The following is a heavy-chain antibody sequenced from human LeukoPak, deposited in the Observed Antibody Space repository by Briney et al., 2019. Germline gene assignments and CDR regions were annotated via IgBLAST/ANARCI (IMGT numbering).Heavy chain of an antibody. Sequence: ASVKVSCKASGYTFTDYYTHWVRQAPGQGLEWMGWINPHSGGTSYAQKFQGRVTMTRDTSISTAYMELTRLTSDDTGVYYCARGPQYGSDWNFRRVIDYWGQGTLVTVSP. CDR2: INPHSGGT. CDR3: ARGPQYGSDWNFRRVIDY. J-gene: IGHJ4*02. V-gene: IGHV1-2*02. CDR1: GYTFTDYY. D-gene: IGHD6-19*01.